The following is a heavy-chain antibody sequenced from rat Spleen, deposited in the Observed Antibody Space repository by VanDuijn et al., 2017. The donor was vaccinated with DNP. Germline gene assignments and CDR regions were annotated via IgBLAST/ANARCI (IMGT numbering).Heavy chain of an antibody. J-gene: IGHJ1*01. CDR2: IIYDGSRT. CDR3: ARHSTTVSPYWYFDF. D-gene: IGHD1-1*01. Sequence: EVQLVESGGGLVQPGRSLKLSCAASGFIFSDYNMAWVRQAPKKGLEWVATIIYDGSRTYYRDSVKGRFTISRDNAKSALHLQMDSLRSEDTATYYCARHSTTVSPYWYFDFWGPGTMVTVSS. CDR1: GFIFSDYN. V-gene: IGHV5S10*01.